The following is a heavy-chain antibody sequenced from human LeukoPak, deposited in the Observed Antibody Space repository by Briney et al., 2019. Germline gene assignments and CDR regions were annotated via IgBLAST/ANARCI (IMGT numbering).Heavy chain of an antibody. Sequence: GGSLRLSCAASGFTFSSYAMSWVRQAPGKGLEWVSAISGSGGSTYYADSVKGRFTISRDNSKNTLYLQMNSLRAEDTAVYYCAKVYDYYDSSGSKRYFDYWAREPWSPSPQ. D-gene: IGHD3-22*01. J-gene: IGHJ4*02. CDR1: GFTFSSYA. V-gene: IGHV3-23*01. CDR2: ISGSGGST. CDR3: AKVYDYYDSSGSKRYFDY.